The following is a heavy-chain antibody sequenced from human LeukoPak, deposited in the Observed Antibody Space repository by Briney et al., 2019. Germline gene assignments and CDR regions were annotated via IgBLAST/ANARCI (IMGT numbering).Heavy chain of an antibody. Sequence: GESLRLSCTASGFTFGDYAMSWFRQAPGKGLEWVGFIRSKAYGWTTEYAASVKGRFTISRDDSKSIAYLQMNSLKTEDTAVYCCTRVEDVPLRFLEWEDYWGQGTLVTVSS. J-gene: IGHJ4*02. V-gene: IGHV3-49*03. CDR3: TRVEDVPLRFLEWEDY. CDR1: GFTFGDYA. D-gene: IGHD3-3*01. CDR2: IRSKAYGWTT.